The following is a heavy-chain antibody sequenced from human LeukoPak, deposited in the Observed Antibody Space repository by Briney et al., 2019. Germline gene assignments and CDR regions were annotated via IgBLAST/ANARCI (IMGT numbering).Heavy chain of an antibody. D-gene: IGHD2-15*01. CDR2: INAGNGNT. CDR3: ARVPCRGGSCYSADALDI. CDR1: GYTFTSYA. J-gene: IGHJ3*02. V-gene: IGHV1-3*01. Sequence: ASVKVSCKASGYTFTSYAMHWVRQAPGQRLEWMGWINAGNGNTKYSQKLQGRVTITRDTSASTAYMELSSLRSEDTAVYYCARVPCRGGSCYSADALDIWGQGTMVTVSS.